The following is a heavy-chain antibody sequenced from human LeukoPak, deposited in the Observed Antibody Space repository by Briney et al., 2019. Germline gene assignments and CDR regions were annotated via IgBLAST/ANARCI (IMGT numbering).Heavy chain of an antibody. CDR2: INHSGST. V-gene: IGHV4-34*01. Sequence: PSETLSLTCTVYGGSFSGYYWSWIRQPPGKGLEWIGEINHSGSTNYNPSLKSRVTISVDTSKNQFSLKLSSVTAADTAVYYCAREESGPVRGVIAYWGQGTLVTVSS. CDR3: AREESGPVRGVIAY. J-gene: IGHJ4*02. CDR1: GGSFSGYY. D-gene: IGHD3-10*01.